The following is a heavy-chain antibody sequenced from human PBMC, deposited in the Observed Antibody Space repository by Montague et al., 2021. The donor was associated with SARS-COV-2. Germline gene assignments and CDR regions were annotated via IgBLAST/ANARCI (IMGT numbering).Heavy chain of an antibody. D-gene: IGHD3-10*01. V-gene: IGHV1-69*13. CDR2: IIPIFGTA. Sequence: SVKVSCKASGGTFSSFAISWVRQAPGQGLEWMGGIIPIFGTANYAQKFQGRVTITADESTNTAYLELSSLRSEDTAIYYCARDSWSGSCQYYFYYMDVWGKGTTVTVSS. CDR1: GGTFSSFA. CDR3: ARDSWSGSCQYYFYYMDV. J-gene: IGHJ6*03.